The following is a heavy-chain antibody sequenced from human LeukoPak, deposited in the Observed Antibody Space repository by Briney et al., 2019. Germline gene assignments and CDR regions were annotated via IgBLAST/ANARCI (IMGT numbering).Heavy chain of an antibody. CDR1: GFTFSSYV. CDR2: ISYDGSNK. V-gene: IGHV3-30*18. D-gene: IGHD5-18*01. J-gene: IGHJ3*02. CDR3: AKDHGIQLWFAGAFDI. Sequence: GRSLRLSCAASGFTFSSYVMHWVRQAPGKGLEWVAIISYDGSNKYYADSVKGRFTISRDNSKNTPYLQMNSLRAEDTAVYYCAKDHGIQLWFAGAFDIWGQGTMVTVSS.